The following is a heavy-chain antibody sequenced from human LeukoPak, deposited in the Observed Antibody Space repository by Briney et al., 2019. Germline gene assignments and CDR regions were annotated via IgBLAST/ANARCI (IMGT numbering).Heavy chain of an antibody. D-gene: IGHD3-10*01. CDR1: GFTFSSSW. Sequence: GGSLRLSCAASGFTFSSSWMHWVRQAPGKGLMWVSRINSDGNNTSYADSVKGRFTISRDNAKNTVYLQMNSLRAEDTAVYYCTRSGLTYGSGSFYTRDYRGQGTLVTVSS. J-gene: IGHJ4*02. CDR3: TRSGLTYGSGSFYTRDY. CDR2: INSDGNNT. V-gene: IGHV3-74*01.